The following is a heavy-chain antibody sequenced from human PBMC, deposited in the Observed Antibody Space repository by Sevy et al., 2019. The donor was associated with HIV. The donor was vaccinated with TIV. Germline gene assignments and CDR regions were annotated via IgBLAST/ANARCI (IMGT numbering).Heavy chain of an antibody. J-gene: IGHJ6*02. D-gene: IGHD2-15*01. V-gene: IGHV3-15*01. CDR1: GFTFSNAW. CDR2: IKSKTDGGTT. CDR3: TTYPARILYYYGMYV. Sequence: GGSLRLSCAASGFTFSNAWMSWVRQAPGKGLEWVGRIKSKTDGGTTDSAAPVKGRFTISRDDSKDKLNLQMNSLKTGVTAEYYGTTYPARILYYYGMYVWGQGTTVTVSS.